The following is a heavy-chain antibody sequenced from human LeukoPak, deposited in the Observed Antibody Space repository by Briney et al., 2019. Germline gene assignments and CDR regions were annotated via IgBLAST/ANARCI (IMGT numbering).Heavy chain of an antibody. J-gene: IGHJ3*02. Sequence: SSETLSLTCTVSGYSISIGYYWGWVRQPPGKGLEYIGNIYHNGDTYYNPSLKSRVTISVDTSKNEFSLRLTSVTAADTAVYYCAKSNGYGLIDIWGQGTMVTVSS. CDR2: IYHNGDT. D-gene: IGHD3-22*01. V-gene: IGHV4-38-2*02. CDR1: GYSISIGYY. CDR3: AKSNGYGLIDI.